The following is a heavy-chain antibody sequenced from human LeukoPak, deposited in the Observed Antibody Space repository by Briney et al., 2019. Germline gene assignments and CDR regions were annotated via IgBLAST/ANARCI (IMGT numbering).Heavy chain of an antibody. CDR3: ARADYEGYNWNDDAFDI. V-gene: IGHV1-8*03. D-gene: IGHD1-1*01. J-gene: IGHJ3*02. Sequence: ASVKXSCKASGYTFTSYDINWVRQATGQGLEWMGWMNPKRGSTGYTQKFQGRVTFTRDTSITTAYMELSSLRSEDTAVYYCARADYEGYNWNDDAFDIWGQGTMVTVSS. CDR1: GYTFTSYD. CDR2: MNPKRGST.